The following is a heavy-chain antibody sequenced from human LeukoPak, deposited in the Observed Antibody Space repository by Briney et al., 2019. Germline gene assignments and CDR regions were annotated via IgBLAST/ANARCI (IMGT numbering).Heavy chain of an antibody. CDR3: AKLYSSSWYPDAFDI. V-gene: IGHV3-23*01. CDR2: ISGSGGST. Sequence: GGSLRLSCAASGFTFSSYAMSRVRQAPGKGLEWVSAISGSGGSTYYADSVQGRFTISRDNSKNTLYLQMNSRRAEDTAVYYCAKLYSSSWYPDAFDIWGQGTMVTVSS. D-gene: IGHD6-13*01. J-gene: IGHJ3*02. CDR1: GFTFSSYA.